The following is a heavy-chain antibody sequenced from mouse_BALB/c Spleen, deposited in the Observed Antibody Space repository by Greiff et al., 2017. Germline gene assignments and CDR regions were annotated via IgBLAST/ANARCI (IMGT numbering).Heavy chain of an antibody. Sequence: VQLKESGPELVKPGASVKVSCKASGYAFTSYNMYWVKQSHGKSLEWIGYIDPYNGGTSYNQKFKGKATLTVDKSSSTAYMHLNSLTSEDSAVYYCARSTLLRPFAYWGQGTLVTVSA. V-gene: IGHV1S135*01. CDR1: GYAFTSYN. CDR3: ARSTLLRPFAY. CDR2: IDPYNGGT. D-gene: IGHD1-2*01. J-gene: IGHJ3*01.